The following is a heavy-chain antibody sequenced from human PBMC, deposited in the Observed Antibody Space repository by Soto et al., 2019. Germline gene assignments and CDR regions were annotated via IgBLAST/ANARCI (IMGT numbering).Heavy chain of an antibody. CDR3: ARDTIVGATYYYGMDV. Sequence: GESLNISCKGSGYSFTSYWIGWVRQMPGKGLEWMGIIYPGDSDTRYSPSFQGQVTIPAHKPTSTAYLQWSSLKASHTCMSVCARDTIVGATYYYGMDVWGQGTTVTVSS. CDR2: IYPGDSDT. J-gene: IGHJ6*02. CDR1: GYSFTSYW. V-gene: IGHV5-51*04. D-gene: IGHD1-26*01.